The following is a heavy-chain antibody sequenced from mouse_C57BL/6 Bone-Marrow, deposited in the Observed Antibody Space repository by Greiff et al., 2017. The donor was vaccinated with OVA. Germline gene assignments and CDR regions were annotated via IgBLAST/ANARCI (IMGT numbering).Heavy chain of an antibody. J-gene: IGHJ3*01. CDR1: GYSFTDYN. CDR3: ARSYYYGSSYAWFAY. D-gene: IGHD1-1*01. Sequence: VQLQQSGPELVKPGASVKISCKASGYSFTDYNMNWVKQSNGKSLEWIGVINPNYGTTSYNQKFKGKATLTVDQSSSTAYMQLNSLTSEDSAVYYCARSYYYGSSYAWFAYWGQGTLVTVSA. V-gene: IGHV1-39*01. CDR2: INPNYGTT.